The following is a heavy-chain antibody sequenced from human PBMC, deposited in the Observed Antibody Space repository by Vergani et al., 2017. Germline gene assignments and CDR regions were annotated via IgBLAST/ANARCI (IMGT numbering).Heavy chain of an antibody. CDR3: AKSPXLAASPYYYYYMDV. D-gene: IGHD6-25*01. J-gene: IGHJ6*03. CDR1: GFSFNSYG. V-gene: IGHV3-30*18. Sequence: VHLAESGGGFFQPGGSLRLSCSASGFSFNSYGMHWVRQAPGKGLEWVAVISYDGTKKYYADFVKGRFTISRDNSKNTLYLQMNSLRAEDTAVFYCAKSPXLAASPYYYYYMDVWGKGTTVTVSS. CDR2: ISYDGTKK.